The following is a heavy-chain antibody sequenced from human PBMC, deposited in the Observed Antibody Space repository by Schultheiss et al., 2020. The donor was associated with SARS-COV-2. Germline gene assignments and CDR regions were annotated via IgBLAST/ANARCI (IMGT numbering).Heavy chain of an antibody. CDR2: ISSSSSYI. CDR1: GFTFSSYS. V-gene: IGHV3-21*01. CDR3: ARHPTPYCSGGSCYSFPHDY. D-gene: IGHD2-15*01. Sequence: GGSLRLSCAASGFTFSSYSMNWVRQALGKGLEWVSSISSSSSYIYYADSVKGRFTISRDNAKNSLYLQMNSLRAEDTAVYYCARHPTPYCSGGSCYSFPHDYWGQGTLVTVSS. J-gene: IGHJ4*02.